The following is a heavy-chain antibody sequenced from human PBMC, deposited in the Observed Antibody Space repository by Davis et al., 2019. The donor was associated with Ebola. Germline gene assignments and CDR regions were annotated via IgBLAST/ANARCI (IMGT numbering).Heavy chain of an antibody. J-gene: IGHJ6*02. V-gene: IGHV1-69*13. Sequence: SVKVSCKASGGTFSSYAISWVRQAPGQGLEWMGGFIPIFGTANYAQKFQGRVTITADESTSTAYMELSSLRSEDTAVYYCARDSPQYCSSTSCYAGVNGMDVWGQGTTVTVSS. CDR2: FIPIFGTA. CDR3: ARDSPQYCSSTSCYAGVNGMDV. D-gene: IGHD2-2*01. CDR1: GGTFSSYA.